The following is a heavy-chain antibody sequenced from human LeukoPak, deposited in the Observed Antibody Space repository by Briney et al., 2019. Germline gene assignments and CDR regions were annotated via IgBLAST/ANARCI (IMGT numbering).Heavy chain of an antibody. CDR3: ARGHPSSVPHYFDY. D-gene: IGHD2-2*01. V-gene: IGHV4-61*02. J-gene: IGHJ4*02. Sequence: PSETLSLXCTVSGGSISSGSYYWSWIRQPAEKGLEWIGRIYTSGSTNYNPSLKSRVTISVDTSKNQFSLKLSSVTAADTAVYYCARGHPSSVPHYFDYWGQGTLVTVSS. CDR2: IYTSGST. CDR1: GGSISSGSYY.